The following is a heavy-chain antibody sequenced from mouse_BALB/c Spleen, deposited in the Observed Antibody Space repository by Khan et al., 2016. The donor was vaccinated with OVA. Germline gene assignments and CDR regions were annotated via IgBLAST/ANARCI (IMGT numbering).Heavy chain of an antibody. CDR3: AKDRGYYAVDY. Sequence: QVQLKQSGPGLVAPSQSLSITCTVSGFSLTSYGVSWVRQPPGKGLEWLGVIWGDGNTNFHSALRSRLSISKDNSKSQVFLKLNSLQTDDTATYXCAKDRGYYAVDYWGQGTSVTVSS. CDR2: IWGDGNT. CDR1: GFSLTSYG. J-gene: IGHJ4*01. V-gene: IGHV2-3*01.